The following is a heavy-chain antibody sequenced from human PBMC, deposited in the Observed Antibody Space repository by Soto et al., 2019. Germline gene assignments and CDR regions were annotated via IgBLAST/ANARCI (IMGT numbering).Heavy chain of an antibody. CDR3: ARVSREVVPAAIDY. D-gene: IGHD2-2*01. V-gene: IGHV3-74*01. J-gene: IGHJ4*02. CDR1: GFTFSSYW. Sequence: EVQLVESGGGLVQPGGSLRLSCAASGFTFSSYWIHWVRQAPGKGLVWVSRINSDGSSTTYADSVKGRFTISRDNAKNKLYLQRTSLRAEDTAVYYCARVSREVVPAAIDYWGQGTLVTVSS. CDR2: INSDGSST.